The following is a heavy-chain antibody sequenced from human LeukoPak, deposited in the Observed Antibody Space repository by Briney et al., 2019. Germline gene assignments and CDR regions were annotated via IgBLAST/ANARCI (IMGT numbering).Heavy chain of an antibody. CDR1: GFTVSNSF. Sequence: GGSLRLSCAASGFTVSNSFMSWIRQAPGKGLEWVSVIYSDGTSYYADSVKARFSISRDKSKNSLYLQMNSLRVEDTAMYYCTKTGGPWDWGQGTLVTVSS. D-gene: IGHD7-27*01. CDR2: IYSDGTS. V-gene: IGHV3-53*01. J-gene: IGHJ4*02. CDR3: TKTGGPWD.